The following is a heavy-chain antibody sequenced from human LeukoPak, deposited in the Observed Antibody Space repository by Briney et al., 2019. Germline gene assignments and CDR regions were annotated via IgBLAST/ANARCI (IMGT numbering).Heavy chain of an antibody. CDR1: GGSFSGYY. V-gene: IGHV4-34*01. J-gene: IGHJ4*02. Sequence: PSETLSLTCRVYGGSFSGYYWSWIRQPPGKGLEWIGEINHSGSTNYNPSLKSRVTISVDTSKNQFSLKLSSVTAADTAVYYCARGHYGGNHFDYWGQGTLVTVSS. CDR3: ARGHYGGNHFDY. CDR2: INHSGST. D-gene: IGHD4-23*01.